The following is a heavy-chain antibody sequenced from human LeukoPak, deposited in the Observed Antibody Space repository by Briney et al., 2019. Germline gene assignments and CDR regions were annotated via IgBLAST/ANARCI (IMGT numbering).Heavy chain of an antibody. D-gene: IGHD3-22*01. Sequence: SETLSLTCTVSGGSISSSSYYWGWIRQPPGRGLEWIGSIYYSGSTYYNPSLKSRVTISVDTSKNQFSLKLSSVTAADTAVYYCASGGPYYDSSPDSEQGAFDIWGQGTMVTVSS. CDR1: GGSISSSSYY. V-gene: IGHV4-39*07. CDR2: IYYSGST. CDR3: ASGGPYYDSSPDSEQGAFDI. J-gene: IGHJ3*02.